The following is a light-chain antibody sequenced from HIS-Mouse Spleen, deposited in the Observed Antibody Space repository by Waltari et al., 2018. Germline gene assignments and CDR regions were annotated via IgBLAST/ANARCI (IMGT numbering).Light chain of an antibody. J-gene: IGLJ2*01. CDR2: GDS. CDR1: ALAKKY. Sequence: SYELTQPPSVSVSPGQTARITCSGGALAKKYAYWYQQKSGQAPVLVIYGDSKRPSGIPERFSGSRSGTMATLTISGAQVEDEADYYCYSTDSSGNHRVFGGGTKLTVL. V-gene: IGLV3-10*01. CDR3: YSTDSSGNHRV.